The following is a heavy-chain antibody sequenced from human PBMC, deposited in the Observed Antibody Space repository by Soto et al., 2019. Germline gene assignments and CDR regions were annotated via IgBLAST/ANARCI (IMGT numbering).Heavy chain of an antibody. CDR1: GYTFTSYY. CDR2: INPSGGST. V-gene: IGHV1-46*01. D-gene: IGHD3-16*01. J-gene: IGHJ6*02. Sequence: ASVKVSCKASGYTFTSYYMHWVRQAPGQGLEWMGIINPSGGSTSYAQKFQGRVTMTRDTSTSTVYMELSSLRSEDTAVYYCARDRVNPYDYDWGSHMDVWGQGTTVTVSS. CDR3: ARDRVNPYDYDWGSHMDV.